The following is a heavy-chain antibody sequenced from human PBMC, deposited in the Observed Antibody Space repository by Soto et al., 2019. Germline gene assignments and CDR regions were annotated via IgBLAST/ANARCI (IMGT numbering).Heavy chain of an antibody. CDR1: GGSVSSSSYY. V-gene: IGHV4-39*01. Sequence: SETLSLNCTVSGGSVSSSSYYWGWVRQPPGKGLEWIGSVYNSGSTYYKPSLESRVTISVDKSKNQFSLKLMSLSAAETAVYYCGRLEGLATISYYFDYWGQGALVTVSS. D-gene: IGHD3-9*01. CDR3: GRLEGLATISYYFDY. CDR2: VYNSGST. J-gene: IGHJ4*02.